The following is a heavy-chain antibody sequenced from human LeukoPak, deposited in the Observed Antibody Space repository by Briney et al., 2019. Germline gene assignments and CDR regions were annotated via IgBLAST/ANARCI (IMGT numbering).Heavy chain of an antibody. CDR1: GYSFTSYY. CDR2: INPSGGST. CDR3: ARDIPYEVTFGGITVMGSFVLDY. V-gene: IGHV1-46*01. D-gene: IGHD3-16*02. J-gene: IGHJ4*02. Sequence: ASVKVSCTASGYSFTSYYMHWVRQAPGQGLEWMGIINPSGGSTSYAQKFQGRVTMTRDTSTSTVYMELSSLRPEDTAVYYCARDIPYEVTFGGITVMGSFVLDYWGQGTLVTVSS.